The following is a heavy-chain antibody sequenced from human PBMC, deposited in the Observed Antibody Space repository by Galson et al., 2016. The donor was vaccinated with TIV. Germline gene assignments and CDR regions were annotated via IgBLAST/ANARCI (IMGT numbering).Heavy chain of an antibody. V-gene: IGHV3-23*01. CDR2: ITNNNGKT. CDR1: GFTVSRYA. D-gene: IGHD6-19*01. Sequence: SLRLSCAASGFTVSRYAMSWVRQAPGKGLEWLASITNNNGKTYFADSVKGRFTISRDETSNTVHLQMNSLRAGDMATYFCAKDHPSSGWPAFESWGQGILVTVSS. CDR3: AKDHPSSGWPAFES. J-gene: IGHJ4*02.